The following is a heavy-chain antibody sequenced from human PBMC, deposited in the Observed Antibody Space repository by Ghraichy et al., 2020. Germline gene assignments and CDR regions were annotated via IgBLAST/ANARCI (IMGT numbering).Heavy chain of an antibody. D-gene: IGHD1-14*01. CDR2: IKNKANSYAT. V-gene: IGHV3-72*01. Sequence: GGSPRLSCAASGFRFSDYYTDWVRQAPGKGLEWIGRIKNKANSYATEYRASVKGRFTISRDDSDDLMYLQMNSLKTEDTAVYYCIREGGGRTSWGQGTLVTVSS. CDR1: GFRFSDYY. J-gene: IGHJ5*02. CDR3: IREGGGRTS.